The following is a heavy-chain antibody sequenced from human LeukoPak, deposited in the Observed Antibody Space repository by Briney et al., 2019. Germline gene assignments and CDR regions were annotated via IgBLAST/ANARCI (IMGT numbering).Heavy chain of an antibody. D-gene: IGHD2-2*01. CDR1: GGSISSTSY. V-gene: IGHV4-39*01. CDR3: ARQEEGAGYCSSTSCAEPHWFDP. J-gene: IGHJ5*02. Sequence: SETLSLTCIVSGGSISSTSYWGWIRQPPGKGLEWIGTILYSGSTFYNPSLKSRVTISVDTSKNQFSLKLNSVTAADTAVYYCARQEEGAGYCSSTSCAEPHWFDPWGQGTLVTVSS. CDR2: ILYSGST.